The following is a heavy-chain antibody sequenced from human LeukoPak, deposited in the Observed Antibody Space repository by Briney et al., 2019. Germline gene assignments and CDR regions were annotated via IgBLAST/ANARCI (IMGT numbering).Heavy chain of an antibody. CDR1: GYTFTSYG. CDR3: ARDPHEFSSGWSQFNY. CDR2: ISTYNGNT. D-gene: IGHD6-19*01. Sequence: ASVKVSCKASGYTFTSYGISWVRQAPGQGLEWMGWISTYNGNTNYAQRLQGRVTMTTDTSTSTAYLELRSLKSDDTALYYCARDPHEFSSGWSQFNYWGQGTLVTVSS. J-gene: IGHJ4*02. V-gene: IGHV1-18*01.